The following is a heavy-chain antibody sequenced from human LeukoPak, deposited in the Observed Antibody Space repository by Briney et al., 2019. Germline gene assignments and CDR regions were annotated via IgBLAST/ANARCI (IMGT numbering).Heavy chain of an antibody. CDR1: GFTFSSYW. CDR2: IKQDGSEK. CDR3: ARDFWNRVPSFDY. Sequence: PGGSLRLSCAASGFTFSSYWMSWVRQAPGKGLEWVANIKQDGSEKYYVDSVKGRFTISRDNAKNSLYLQMNSLRAEHTAVYYCARDFWNRVPSFDYWGQGTLVTVSS. J-gene: IGHJ4*02. V-gene: IGHV3-7*01. D-gene: IGHD3-3*01.